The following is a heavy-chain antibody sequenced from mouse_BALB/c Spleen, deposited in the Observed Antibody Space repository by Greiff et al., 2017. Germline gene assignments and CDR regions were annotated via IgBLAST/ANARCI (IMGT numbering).Heavy chain of an antibody. Sequence: DVMLVESGGGLVKPGGSLKLSCAASGFTFSSFGMHWVRQAPEKGLEWVAYISSGSSTIYYADTVKGRFTISRDNPKNTLFLQMTSLRSEDTAMYYCARYYYGSSPYFDYWGQGTTLTVSS. J-gene: IGHJ2*01. CDR2: ISSGSSTI. V-gene: IGHV5-17*02. CDR1: GFTFSSFG. D-gene: IGHD1-1*01. CDR3: ARYYYGSSPYFDY.